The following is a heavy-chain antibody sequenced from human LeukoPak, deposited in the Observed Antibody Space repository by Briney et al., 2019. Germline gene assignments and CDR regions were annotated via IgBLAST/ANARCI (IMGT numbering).Heavy chain of an antibody. D-gene: IGHD3-10*01. CDR3: ARNRITMVRGVINHFDY. V-gene: IGHV2-70*01. CDR1: GFSLSTSGMC. J-gene: IGHJ4*02. Sequence: SGPTLVNPTQTLTLTCTFSGFSLSTSGMCVSWIRQPPGKALEWLALIDWDDDKYYSTSLKTRLTISKDTSKNQVVLTMTNMDPVDTATYYCARNRITMVRGVINHFDYWGQGNLATVSS. CDR2: IDWDDDK.